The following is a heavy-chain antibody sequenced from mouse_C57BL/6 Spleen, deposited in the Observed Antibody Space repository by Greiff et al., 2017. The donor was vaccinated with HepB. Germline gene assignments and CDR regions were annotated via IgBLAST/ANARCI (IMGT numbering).Heavy chain of an antibody. CDR3: ARDRDSFYAVYAMDY. V-gene: IGHV5-4*01. CDR1: GFTFSSYA. J-gene: IGHJ4*01. D-gene: IGHD2-10*01. CDR2: ISDGGSYT. Sequence: EVKLMESGGGLVKPGGSLKLSCAASGFTFSSYAMSWVRQTPEKRLEWVATISDGGSYTYYPDNVKGRFTISRDNAKNNLYLQMSHLKSEDTAMYYCARDRDSFYAVYAMDYWGQGTSVTVSS.